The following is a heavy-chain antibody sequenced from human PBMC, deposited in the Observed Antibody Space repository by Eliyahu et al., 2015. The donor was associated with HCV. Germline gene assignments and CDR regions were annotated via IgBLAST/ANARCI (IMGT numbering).Heavy chain of an antibody. Sequence: QLQESGPGLVKPSETLSLTCTVXGGSITSTNYFWGWIRQPPGKGLEWIGTIXYDPNYYYNPSLKSRVSISADAAKNQFSLNLKFVTAADTAVYYCAATLFNWGVYSFDDWGQGTLVSVSS. CDR1: GGSITSTNYF. J-gene: IGHJ4*02. CDR3: AATLFNWGVYSFDD. D-gene: IGHD7-27*01. CDR2: IXYDPNY. V-gene: IGHV4-39*01.